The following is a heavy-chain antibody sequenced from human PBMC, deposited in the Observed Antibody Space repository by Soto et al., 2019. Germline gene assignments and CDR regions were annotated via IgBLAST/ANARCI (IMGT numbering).Heavy chain of an antibody. CDR3: ARGGAMGVDY. J-gene: IGHJ4*02. CDR2: IYFDGITT. D-gene: IGHD1-26*01. CDR1: GFTFNTHW. V-gene: IGHV3-74*01. Sequence: GVLRLSCTGSGFTFNTHWMHWVRQAPGKGLVWVSRIYFDGITTNYADSVKGRVTVSRDNAKNTVYLHVNTLRDEDTAVYYCARGGAMGVDYWGQGTLITVSS.